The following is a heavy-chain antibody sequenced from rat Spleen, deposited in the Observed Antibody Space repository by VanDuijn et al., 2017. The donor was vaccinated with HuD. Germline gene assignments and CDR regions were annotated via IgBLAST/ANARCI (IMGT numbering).Heavy chain of an antibody. D-gene: IGHD1-9*01. V-gene: IGHV5-25*01. J-gene: IGHJ2*01. CDR2: ITTGHSST. Sequence: EVQLVESDGDLVQPGRSLKLSCSASGFTFSDYYMAWVRQAPTKGLEWVASITTGHSSTYYRDSVKGRFTISRDNAKSTLSLQMDSLRSEDTATYYCARRHYGYTDYFDYWGQGVMVTVSS. CDR1: GFTFSDYY. CDR3: ARRHYGYTDYFDY.